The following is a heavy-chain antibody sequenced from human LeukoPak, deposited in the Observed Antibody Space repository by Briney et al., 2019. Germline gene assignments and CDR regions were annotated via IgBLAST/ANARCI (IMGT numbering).Heavy chain of an antibody. V-gene: IGHV4-34*01. CDR1: GASFSGFH. J-gene: IGHJ4*02. CDR2: IDHSGRT. CDR3: ARRKVGAPPPPLRAAPNFDY. D-gene: IGHD1-26*01. Sequence: SETLSLTCAVYGASFSGFHWSWIRQPPGKGLEWIGKIDHSGRTNYNPSLKSRVILSVDTSKDQFSLKLSSVTAADTAVYYCARRKVGAPPPPLRAAPNFDYWGQGTLVTVSS.